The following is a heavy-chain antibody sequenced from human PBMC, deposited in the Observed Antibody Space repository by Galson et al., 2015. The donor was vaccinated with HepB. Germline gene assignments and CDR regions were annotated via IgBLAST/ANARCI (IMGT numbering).Heavy chain of an antibody. CDR1: GFTFSNYS. Sequence: SLRLSCAASGFTFSNYSMYWVRQTPGKGLVWVSRISSNGGRTTYADSVKGRFTISRDNAKNTLYLQMNRLRIEDTAVFYCARVPFGCGYVGTVYYGMGVWGQGTTVTVSS. V-gene: IGHV3-74*01. J-gene: IGHJ6*02. CDR3: ARVPFGCGYVGTVYYGMGV. CDR2: ISSNGGRT. D-gene: IGHD5-18*01.